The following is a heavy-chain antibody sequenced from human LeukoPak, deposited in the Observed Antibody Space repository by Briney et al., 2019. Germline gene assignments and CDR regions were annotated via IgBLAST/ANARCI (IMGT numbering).Heavy chain of an antibody. D-gene: IGHD3-10*01. Sequence: GGSLRLSCAASGFTFSSYWMSWVRQAPGKGLEWVANIKQDGSEKYYVDSVKGRFTISRDNAKNSLYLQMNSLRAEDTAVYYCARNPIYGSGSSYYYMDVWGKGTTVTISS. CDR3: ARNPIYGSGSSYYYMDV. J-gene: IGHJ6*03. CDR2: IKQDGSEK. CDR1: GFTFSSYW. V-gene: IGHV3-7*01.